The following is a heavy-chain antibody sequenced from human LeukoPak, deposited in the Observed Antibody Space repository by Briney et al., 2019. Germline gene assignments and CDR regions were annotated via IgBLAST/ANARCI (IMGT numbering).Heavy chain of an antibody. Sequence: ASVKVSCKASGYTFTSYGISWVRQAPGKGLEWMGGFDPEDGETIYAQKFQGRVTMTEDTSTDTAYMELSSLRSEDTAVYYCATVSGYYQEIDYWGQGTLVTVSS. CDR1: GYTFTSYG. J-gene: IGHJ4*02. D-gene: IGHD3-22*01. CDR3: ATVSGYYQEIDY. CDR2: FDPEDGET. V-gene: IGHV1-24*01.